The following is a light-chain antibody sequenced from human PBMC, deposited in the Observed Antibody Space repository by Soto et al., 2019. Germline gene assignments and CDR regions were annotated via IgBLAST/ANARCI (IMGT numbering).Light chain of an antibody. Sequence: QSALTQPASVSGSPGQSITISCTGTNSDIGGYNYVSWYHQHPGKAPKLMIYDVSNRPSGVSYRFSGSKSGTTASLTISGLQAEDEADYYCRSYTSRSTLGVFGGGTKLTVL. J-gene: IGLJ2*01. V-gene: IGLV2-14*03. CDR2: DVS. CDR3: RSYTSRSTLGV. CDR1: NSDIGGYNY.